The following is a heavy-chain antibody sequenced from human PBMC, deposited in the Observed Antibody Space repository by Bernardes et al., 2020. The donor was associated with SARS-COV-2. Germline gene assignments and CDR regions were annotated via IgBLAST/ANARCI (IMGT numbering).Heavy chain of an antibody. J-gene: IGHJ4*02. Sequence: GGSLRLSCAASGFTFISSAMHWVRQAPGKGLDWVAVISYDGTNKYYADFVKGRFTISRDNSNNTVYLQMNSLGTEDTAVYWCVRGAVDTAMVYDWGQGTLVTVSS. V-gene: IGHV3-30-3*01. CDR2: ISYDGTNK. D-gene: IGHD5-18*01. CDR1: GFTFISSA. CDR3: VRGAVDTAMVYD.